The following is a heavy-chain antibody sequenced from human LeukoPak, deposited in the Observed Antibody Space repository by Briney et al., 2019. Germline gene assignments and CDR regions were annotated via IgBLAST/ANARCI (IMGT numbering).Heavy chain of an antibody. D-gene: IGHD3-9*01. V-gene: IGHV3-23*01. CDR1: GLTFSNYA. Sequence: LGGSLRLSCAASGLTFSNYAMSWVGQAPGKGLEWVSAITGSDGTTYYAESVKGRFTISKDNSKNTLYLQMNSLRFEDTAVYYCAQWGDYDILTGYYVSDYWGQATLVTVSS. CDR3: AQWGDYDILTGYYVSDY. CDR2: ITGSDGTT. J-gene: IGHJ4*02.